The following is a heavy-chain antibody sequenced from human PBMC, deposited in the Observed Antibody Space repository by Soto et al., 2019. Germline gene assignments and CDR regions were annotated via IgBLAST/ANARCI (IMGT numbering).Heavy chain of an antibody. CDR2: INHSGST. J-gene: IGHJ5*02. CDR1: GGSFSGYY. Sequence: SETLSLTCAVYGGSFSGYYWSWIRQPPGKGLEWIGEINHSGSTNYNPSLKSRVTISVDTSKNQFSLKLSSVTAADTAVDYCARVGPRIVVVPAAMRRAPWFDPWGQGTLVTVSS. CDR3: ARVGPRIVVVPAAMRRAPWFDP. V-gene: IGHV4-34*01. D-gene: IGHD2-2*01.